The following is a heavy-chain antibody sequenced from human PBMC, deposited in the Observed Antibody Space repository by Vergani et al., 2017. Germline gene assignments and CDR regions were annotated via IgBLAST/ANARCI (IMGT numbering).Heavy chain of an antibody. CDR3: ARDHTSYPMDY. Sequence: QVQLVESGGGLVKPGGSLRLSCAASGFSFSDHYMTWIRQAPGKGLEWVSYISNSGNTIEYADSVKGRFSISRDNAKSSLFLQMDSLRAEDTAVYYCARDHTSYPMDYWGQGTLVTVSS. CDR2: ISNSGNTI. V-gene: IGHV3-11*01. D-gene: IGHD2-2*01. CDR1: GFSFSDHY. J-gene: IGHJ4*02.